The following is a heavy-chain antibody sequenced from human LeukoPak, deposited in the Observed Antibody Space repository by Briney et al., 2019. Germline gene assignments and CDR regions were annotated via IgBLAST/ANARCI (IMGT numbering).Heavy chain of an antibody. J-gene: IGHJ4*02. CDR2: ISYDGSNK. V-gene: IGHV3-30*19. Sequence: GGSLRLSCSASGFSFSTFGMHWVRQAPGKGLEWVAVISYDGSNKYYADSVKGRFTISRDNSKNTLYLQMNSLRAEDTAVYYCARPQMWGQGTLVTVSS. CDR3: ARPQM. CDR1: GFSFSTFG.